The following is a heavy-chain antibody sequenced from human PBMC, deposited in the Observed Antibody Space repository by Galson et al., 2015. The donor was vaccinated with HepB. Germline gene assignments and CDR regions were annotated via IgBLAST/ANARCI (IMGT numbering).Heavy chain of an antibody. D-gene: IGHD6-19*01. CDR1: GFTFRTYG. CDR3: AKEVGYSSNWLQGHHYYGMDV. Sequence: SLRLSCAASGFTFRTYGIHWVRQAPGKGLEWVGVIWYDGSNKYYGDPVKGRFTLSRDNSKNIVYLEMNSLRDEDTAVYYCAKEVGYSSNWLQGHHYYGMDVWGQGTTVTVSS. CDR2: IWYDGSNK. J-gene: IGHJ6*02. V-gene: IGHV3-33*06.